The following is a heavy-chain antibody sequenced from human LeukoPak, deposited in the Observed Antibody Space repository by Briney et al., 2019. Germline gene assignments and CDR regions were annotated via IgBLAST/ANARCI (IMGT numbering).Heavy chain of an antibody. Sequence: GASVKVSCKASGFTFTSSAMQWVRQARGQRLEWIGWISAYNGNTNYAQKLQGRVTMTTDTSTSTAYMELRSLRSDDTAVYYCARTYYDFWSGYYADWFDPWGQGTLVTVSS. CDR2: ISAYNGNT. D-gene: IGHD3-3*01. CDR3: ARTYYDFWSGYYADWFDP. V-gene: IGHV1-18*01. J-gene: IGHJ5*02. CDR1: GFTFTSSA.